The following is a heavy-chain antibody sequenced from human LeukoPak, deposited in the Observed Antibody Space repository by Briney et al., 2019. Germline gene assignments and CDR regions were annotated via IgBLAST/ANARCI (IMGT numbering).Heavy chain of an antibody. D-gene: IGHD3-22*01. CDR1: GGSISNKGYY. Sequence: SETLSLTCTVSGGSISNKGYYWGWIRQPPGKGLEWIGSIFSSGTTYYNPSLKSRVTISSDTSKNQFSLKLSSVTAADTAVYYCARYGIYYYDSSGYIDYWGQGALVTVSS. V-gene: IGHV4-39*07. CDR2: IFSSGTT. CDR3: ARYGIYYYDSSGYIDY. J-gene: IGHJ4*02.